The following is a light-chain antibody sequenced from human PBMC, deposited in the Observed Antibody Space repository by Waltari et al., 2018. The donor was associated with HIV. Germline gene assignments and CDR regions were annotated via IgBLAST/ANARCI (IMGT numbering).Light chain of an antibody. J-gene: IGKJ4*01. CDR2: LGS. CDR3: MQSLQTLG. Sequence: DIVMTQSPVSLPVTLGEPASISCRASQSLLNSDGYNYLDWYVQKTVQSTQLLIYLGSYRASGVPDRFSGSGSGTEFTLKISRVEAEDVGVYYCMQSLQTLGFGEGTRVEL. V-gene: IGKV2-28*01. CDR1: QSLLNSDGYNY.